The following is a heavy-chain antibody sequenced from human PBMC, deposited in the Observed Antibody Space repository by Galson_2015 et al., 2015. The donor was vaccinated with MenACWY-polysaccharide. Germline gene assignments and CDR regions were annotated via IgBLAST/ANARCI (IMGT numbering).Heavy chain of an antibody. V-gene: IGHV1-8*01. D-gene: IGHD2-21*01. J-gene: IGHJ4*02. CDR1: GYKFTSYD. CDR2: MNPNSGNT. CDR3: ARIIAPKYPFAEL. Sequence: SVKVSCKASGYKFTSYDINWVRQATGQGLEWMGWMNPNSGNTGYAQKFQGRVTMTSNSAITTAYMELSSLRSEDTAVYYCARIIAPKYPFAELRGRGTLVTVPS.